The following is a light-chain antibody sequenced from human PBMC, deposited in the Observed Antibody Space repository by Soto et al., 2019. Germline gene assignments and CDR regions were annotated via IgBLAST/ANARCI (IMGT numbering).Light chain of an antibody. CDR1: QSIRSR. Sequence: MTQPPATVSVSPRERATLSCRASQSIRSRLAWYQQKPGKAPKLLISDASSLQSGVPSRFSGSGSGTEFTLTISSLQPDDFATYYCQQYNSYSRTFGQGTKVDIK. V-gene: IGKV1-5*01. CDR2: DAS. CDR3: QQYNSYSRT. J-gene: IGKJ1*01.